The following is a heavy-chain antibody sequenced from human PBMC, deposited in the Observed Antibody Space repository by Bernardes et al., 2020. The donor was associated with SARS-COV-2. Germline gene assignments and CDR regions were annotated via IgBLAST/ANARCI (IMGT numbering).Heavy chain of an antibody. J-gene: IGHJ6*02. CDR1: GFTLNNYG. Sequence: GGSLRLSCAASGFTLNNYGIHWVRQAPGKGLEWVSLISYEGSKEFYADFVRGRFSISRDNSKRAVYLQMNSLGPEDTAVYYCAKRKQIFHLSEWDGGMDVWRRGTKVTVSS. V-gene: IGHV3-30*18. CDR3: AKRKQIFHLSEWDGGMDV. D-gene: IGHD1-26*01. CDR2: ISYEGSKE.